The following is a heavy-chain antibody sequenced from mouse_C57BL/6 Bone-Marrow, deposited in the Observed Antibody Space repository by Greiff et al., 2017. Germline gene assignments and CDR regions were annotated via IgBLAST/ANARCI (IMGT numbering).Heavy chain of an antibody. CDR2: IYPGDGVT. D-gene: IGHD2-1*01. CDR3: ARGRYYALFAY. Sequence: QVQLQQSGAELVKPGASVKISCKTSGYAFSSYWMNWVKQRPGKGLEWIGQIYPGDGVTNYNGKFKGKATLTADKSSSTAYMQLSSLTSEDSAVYFCARGRYYALFAYWGQGTLVTVSA. CDR1: GYAFSSYW. V-gene: IGHV1-80*01. J-gene: IGHJ3*01.